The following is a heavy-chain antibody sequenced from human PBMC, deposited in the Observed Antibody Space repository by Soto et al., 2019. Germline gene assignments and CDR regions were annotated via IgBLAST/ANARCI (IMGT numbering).Heavy chain of an antibody. V-gene: IGHV3-30-3*01. CDR2: ISYDGSDK. CDR3: AKDYYDSSGHDY. Sequence: PGGSLRLSCAASGFTFSSYALHWVRQAPGKGLEWVALISYDGSDKDYADSVKGRFTISRDNSRNTLFLQMNSLRVEDTAVYYCAKDYYDSSGHDYWGQGTLVTVSS. D-gene: IGHD3-22*01. J-gene: IGHJ4*02. CDR1: GFTFSSYA.